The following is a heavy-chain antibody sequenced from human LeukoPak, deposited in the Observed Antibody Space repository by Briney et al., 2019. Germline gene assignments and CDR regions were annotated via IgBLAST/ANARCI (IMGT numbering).Heavy chain of an antibody. V-gene: IGHV1-8*01. Sequence: ASVKVSCKASGYTFTSYDINWVRQATGQGLEWMGWMNPNSGNTGYAQKFQGRVTMTRNTSISTAYMELSSLRSEDTAVYYCASASQGLYYYYYMDVWGKWTTVTVSS. CDR3: ASASQGLYYYYYMDV. D-gene: IGHD3/OR15-3a*01. J-gene: IGHJ6*03. CDR1: GYTFTSYD. CDR2: MNPNSGNT.